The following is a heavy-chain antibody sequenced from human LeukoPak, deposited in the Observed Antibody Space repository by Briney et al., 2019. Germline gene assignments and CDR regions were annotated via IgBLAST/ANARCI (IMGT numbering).Heavy chain of an antibody. CDR2: IYHSGRT. V-gene: IGHV4-39*01. Sequence: SETLSLTCTVSGGSLSSSSYYWGWIRHPPGKGLEWIGSIYHSGRTYYTPSLKSRLTLYVDTSKNPFSLNLRSVTAADTAVYYCARIVGATLFDYWGQGTLVTVSS. D-gene: IGHD1-26*01. J-gene: IGHJ4*02. CDR1: GGSLSSSSYY. CDR3: ARIVGATLFDY.